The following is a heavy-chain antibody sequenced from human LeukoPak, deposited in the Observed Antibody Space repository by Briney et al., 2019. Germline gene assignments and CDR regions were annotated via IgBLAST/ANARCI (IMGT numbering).Heavy chain of an antibody. CDR1: GGSISSSSYY. CDR2: IYYSGST. CDR3: ARLYDPVIPDGFDI. Sequence: PSETLSLTCTVSGGSISSSSYYWGWIRQPRGKGLEWIGSIYYSGSTYYNPSLKSRVTISVDTSKNQFSLKLSSVTAADTAVYYCARLYDPVIPDGFDIWGQGTMVTVSS. D-gene: IGHD2-21*01. J-gene: IGHJ3*02. V-gene: IGHV4-39*01.